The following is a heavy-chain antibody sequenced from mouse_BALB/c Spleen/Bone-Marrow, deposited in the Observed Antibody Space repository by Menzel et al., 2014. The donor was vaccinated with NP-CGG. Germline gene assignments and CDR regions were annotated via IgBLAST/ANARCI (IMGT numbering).Heavy chain of an antibody. V-gene: IGHV1-5*01. Sequence: EVQLQQSVTVLSRPGASVKMSCKASGYSFSTYWMHWVKQRPGQGLEWIGAIYPGNSDSSYNQKFEGKAKLTAVTSASTGYMKLISLTQEDSAVYYFTRRGSSAFPSWGQGTLVAVSA. CDR1: GYSFSTYW. D-gene: IGHD1-1*01. CDR2: IYPGNSDS. CDR3: TRRGSSAFPS. J-gene: IGHJ3*01.